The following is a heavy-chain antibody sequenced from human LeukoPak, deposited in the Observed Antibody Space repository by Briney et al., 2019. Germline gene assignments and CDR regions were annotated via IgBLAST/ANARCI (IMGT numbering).Heavy chain of an antibody. CDR1: GYSISSGYY. V-gene: IGHV4-38-2*02. D-gene: IGHD3-22*01. Sequence: PSETLSLTCTVSGYSISSGYYWGWIRQPPGKGQEWIGSIYHSGSTYYNPSLKSRVTISVDTSKNQFSLKLSSVTAADTAVYYCARSLVVITSRALDYWGQGTLVTVSS. CDR2: IYHSGST. CDR3: ARSLVVITSRALDY. J-gene: IGHJ4*02.